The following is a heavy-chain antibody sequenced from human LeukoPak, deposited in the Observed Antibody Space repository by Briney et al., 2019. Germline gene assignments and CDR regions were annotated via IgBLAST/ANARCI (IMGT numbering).Heavy chain of an antibody. CDR3: ARGREYCSSTSCYVDLDY. Sequence: EASVKVSCKASGYTFTSYYMHWVRQAPGQGLEWMGGIIPIFGTANYAQKFQGRVTITTDESTSTAYMELSSLRSEDTAVYYCARGREYCSSTSCYVDLDYWGQGTLVTVSS. D-gene: IGHD2-2*01. J-gene: IGHJ4*02. CDR1: GYTFTSYY. V-gene: IGHV1-69*05. CDR2: IIPIFGTA.